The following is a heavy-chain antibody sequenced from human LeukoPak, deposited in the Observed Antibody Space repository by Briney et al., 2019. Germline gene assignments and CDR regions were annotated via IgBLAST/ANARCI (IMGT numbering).Heavy chain of an antibody. J-gene: IGHJ5*02. CDR1: GGSISSYY. CDR2: IYYSGST. Sequence: SETLSLTCTVSGGSISSYYWSWVRQPPGKGLEWIGYIYYSGSTNYNPSLKSRVTISVDTSKNQFSLKLSSVTAADTAVYHCARGDRGHNWFDPWGQGTLVTVSS. D-gene: IGHD2-15*01. V-gene: IGHV4-59*01. CDR3: ARGDRGHNWFDP.